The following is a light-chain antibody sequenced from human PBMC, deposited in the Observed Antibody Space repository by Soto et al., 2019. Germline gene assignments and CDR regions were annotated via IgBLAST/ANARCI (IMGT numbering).Light chain of an antibody. V-gene: IGLV2-11*01. CDR3: SSYAGRYNLKLV. CDR1: SSDIGGYNY. Sequence: QSALTQPRSVSGSPGQSVTISCTGTSSDIGGYNYVSWYQQHPGKAPKLMIFGVNQRPSGVPDRFSGSKSGNTASLTISGLQGEDEADYYCSSYAGRYNLKLVFGGGTKLTVL. CDR2: GVN. J-gene: IGLJ2*01.